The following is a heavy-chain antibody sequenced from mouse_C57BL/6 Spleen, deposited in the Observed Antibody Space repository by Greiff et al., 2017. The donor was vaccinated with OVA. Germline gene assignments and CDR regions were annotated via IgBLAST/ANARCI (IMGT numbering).Heavy chain of an antibody. Sequence: EVQLQQSGPVLVKPGASVKMSCKASGYTFTDYYMNWVKQSHGKSLEWIGVINPYNGGTSYNQKFKGKATLTVDKSSSTAYMELNSLTSEDSAVYYCARRGLGLYYYAMDYWGQGTSVTVSS. V-gene: IGHV1-19*01. CDR1: GYTFTDYY. J-gene: IGHJ4*01. CDR3: ARRGLGLYYYAMDY. CDR2: INPYNGGT. D-gene: IGHD4-1*01.